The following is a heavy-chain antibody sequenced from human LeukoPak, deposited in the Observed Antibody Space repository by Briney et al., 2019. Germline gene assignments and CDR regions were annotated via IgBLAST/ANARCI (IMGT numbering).Heavy chain of an antibody. V-gene: IGHV4-59*01. D-gene: IGHD5-18*01. CDR3: ARLDTAMATAYWYFDL. CDR1: GGSISSYY. Sequence: SETLSLTCTVSGGSISSYYWSWIRQPPGKGLEWIGYIYYSGSTNYNPPLKSRVTISVDTSKNQFSLKLSSVTAADTAVYYCARLDTAMATAYWYFDLWGRGTLVTVPS. J-gene: IGHJ2*01. CDR2: IYYSGST.